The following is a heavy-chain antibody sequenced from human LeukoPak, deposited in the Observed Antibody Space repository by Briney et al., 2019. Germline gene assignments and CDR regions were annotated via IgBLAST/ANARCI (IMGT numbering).Heavy chain of an antibody. CDR1: GFTFSSYW. D-gene: IGHD3-10*01. CDR3: AREFISMVRGVAIDAFDI. CDR2: IKQDGSEK. Sequence: PGGSLRLSCAASGFTFSSYWMTWVRQAPGKGLEWVANIKQDGSEKYYVDSVKGRFTISRDNAKNSLFLQMNSLRADDTAVYYCAREFISMVRGVAIDAFDIWGQGTMVTVSS. J-gene: IGHJ3*02. V-gene: IGHV3-7*04.